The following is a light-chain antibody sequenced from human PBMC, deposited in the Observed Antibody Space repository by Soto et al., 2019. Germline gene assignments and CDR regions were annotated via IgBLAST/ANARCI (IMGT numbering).Light chain of an antibody. CDR2: DIS. J-gene: IGLJ1*01. Sequence: QSALTQPRSVSGSPGQSVTISCTGTSYDVGDYKYVSWYRQLPVKAPKLIIYDISERPSGVPDRFSGSKSGDTASLTISGLQAEDESDYYCCSYAGGYSDVFGTGSKLTVL. CDR3: CSYAGGYSDV. V-gene: IGLV2-11*01. CDR1: SYDVGDYKY.